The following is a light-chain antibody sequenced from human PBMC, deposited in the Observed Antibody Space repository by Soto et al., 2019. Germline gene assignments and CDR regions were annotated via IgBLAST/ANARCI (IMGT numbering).Light chain of an antibody. J-gene: IGLJ2*01. CDR1: SSDVGGYNY. CDR2: EVT. Sequence: QSALTQPASVSGSPGQSITISCTGTSSDVGGYNYVSWYQQHPGKAPKLMIYEVTNRPSGVSNRFSGSKSGNTASLTISGLQTEDEGDYYCSSYTGSGTLVVFGGGTKLTVL. CDR3: SSYTGSGTLVV. V-gene: IGLV2-14*01.